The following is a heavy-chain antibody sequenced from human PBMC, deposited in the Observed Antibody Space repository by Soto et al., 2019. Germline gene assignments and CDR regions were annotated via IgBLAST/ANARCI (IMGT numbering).Heavy chain of an antibody. CDR1: GFTFSSYG. D-gene: IGHD6-13*01. Sequence: PGGSLRLSCAASGFTFSSYGMHWVRQAPGKGLEWVAVIWYDGSNKYYAVPVKGRFTISRHNSKNTLYLQMNSLRAEDTAVYYCARDPGPWSSWRYYFDFWGQGTLVTVSS. V-gene: IGHV3-33*01. CDR2: IWYDGSNK. CDR3: ARDPGPWSSWRYYFDF. J-gene: IGHJ4*02.